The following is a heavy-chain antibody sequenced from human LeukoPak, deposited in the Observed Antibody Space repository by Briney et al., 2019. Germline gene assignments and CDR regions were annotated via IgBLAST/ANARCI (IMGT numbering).Heavy chain of an antibody. V-gene: IGHV3-11*04. CDR1: GFTFSDYY. D-gene: IGHD3-22*01. CDR2: ISSSGSTI. J-gene: IGHJ3*02. CDR3: ARKNYYDSSVAFDI. Sequence: PGGSLRLSCAASGFTFSDYYMRGIRQAPGRGRGWGSYISSSGSTIYYTDSVKGRFTISRDSAKNSLYLQMNSLRAEDTAVYYCARKNYYDSSVAFDIWGQGTMVTVSS.